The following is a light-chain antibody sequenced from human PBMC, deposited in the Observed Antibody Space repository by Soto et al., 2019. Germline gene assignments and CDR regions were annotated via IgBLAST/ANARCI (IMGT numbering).Light chain of an antibody. J-gene: IGKJ1*01. CDR3: QQYNSYSWT. CDR1: QSVSGW. V-gene: IGKV1-5*01. CDR2: DAS. Sequence: MTQSPATLSVSPGEGVTLSCRASQSVSGWLAWYQQKPGEAPKLLIYDASALPRGVPSRFSGSGSGTKFTLTGASLQPDDFASYYCQQYNSYSWTLGQETKVDIK.